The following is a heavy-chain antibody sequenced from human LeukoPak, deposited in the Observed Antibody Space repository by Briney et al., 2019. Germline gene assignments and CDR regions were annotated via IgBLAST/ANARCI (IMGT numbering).Heavy chain of an antibody. J-gene: IGHJ3*02. D-gene: IGHD3-16*01. V-gene: IGHV3-7*03. CDR2: IKQDGSER. CDR3: ARDGNYDYVWGSKGDAFDI. CDR1: GFTISTYW. Sequence: HPGGSLRLSCAASGFTISTYWMSWVRQAPGKGLEWVANIKQDGSERYCVDSVKGRFTISRDNAKNSLYLQMNSLRAEDTAVYFCARDGNYDYVWGSKGDAFDIWGLGTMVTVSS.